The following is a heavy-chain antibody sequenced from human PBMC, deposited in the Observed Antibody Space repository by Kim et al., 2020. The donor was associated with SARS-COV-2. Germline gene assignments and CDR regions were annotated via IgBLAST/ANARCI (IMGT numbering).Heavy chain of an antibody. Sequence: ASVKVSCKASGYTFTSNHMYWVRQPPAQGLEWMAMITPSGDIKHYAQSFQGRPTLTTDTSTSTVYMELSSLRSEDTAVYFCVGDLSGAWTFDYWGQGTLVTVSS. CDR1: GYTFTSNH. CDR2: ITPSGDIK. J-gene: IGHJ4*02. D-gene: IGHD2-15*01. CDR3: VGDLSGAWTFDY. V-gene: IGHV1-46*01.